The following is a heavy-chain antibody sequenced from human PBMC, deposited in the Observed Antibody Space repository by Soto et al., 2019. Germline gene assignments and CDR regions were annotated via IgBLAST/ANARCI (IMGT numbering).Heavy chain of an antibody. D-gene: IGHD6-19*01. CDR2: ISYDGSNK. Sequence: PGGSLRLSCAASGFTFSSYGMHWVRQAPGKGLEWVAVISYDGSNKYYADSVKGRFTISRDNSKNTLYLQMNSLRAEDTAVYYCAKVPVAGTAHWGQGNLVTVSS. CDR3: AKVPVAGTAH. J-gene: IGHJ4*02. CDR1: GFTFSSYG. V-gene: IGHV3-30*18.